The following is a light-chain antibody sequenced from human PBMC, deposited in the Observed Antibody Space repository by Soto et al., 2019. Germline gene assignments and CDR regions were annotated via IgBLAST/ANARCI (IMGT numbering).Light chain of an antibody. CDR2: EDT. CDR1: SGGVGRCSH. J-gene: IGLJ2*01. V-gene: IGLV2-23*01. CDR3: GLCGGMV. Sequence: QSALTQPASVSGSPGQSITISCTGSSGGVGRCSHVSWYQQHPGKAPKLLIHEDTQRPSGVSDRFFGSKTGNTASLTVSGLQAEDEADYYCGLCGGMVFGGGTKLTVL.